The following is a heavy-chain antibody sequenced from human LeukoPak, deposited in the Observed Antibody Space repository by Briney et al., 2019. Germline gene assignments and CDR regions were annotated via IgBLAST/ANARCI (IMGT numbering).Heavy chain of an antibody. CDR1: GFTFSSYS. CDR2: ISSSSSYI. CDR3: ARVFGAGYSDY. Sequence: GGSLRLSCAASGFTFSSYSMNWVRQAPGKGLEWVSSISSSSSYIYYADSVKGRFTISRDSAKNSLYLQMNSLRAEDTAVYYCARVFGAGYSDYWGQGTLVTVSS. D-gene: IGHD4/OR15-4a*01. J-gene: IGHJ4*02. V-gene: IGHV3-21*01.